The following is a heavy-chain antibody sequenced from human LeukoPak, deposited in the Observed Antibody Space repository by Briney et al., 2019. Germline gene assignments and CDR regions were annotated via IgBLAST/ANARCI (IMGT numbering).Heavy chain of an antibody. CDR1: GGSISSGSYY. Sequence: PSQTLSLTCTVSGGSISSGSYYWSWIRQPAGKGLEWIGRIYTSGSTNYNPSLKSRVTISVDTSKNQFSLKLSSVTAADTAVYYCARCLLAMERDDAFDIWGQGTVVTVSS. CDR2: IYTSGST. J-gene: IGHJ3*02. CDR3: ARCLLAMERDDAFDI. V-gene: IGHV4-61*02. D-gene: IGHD1-26*01.